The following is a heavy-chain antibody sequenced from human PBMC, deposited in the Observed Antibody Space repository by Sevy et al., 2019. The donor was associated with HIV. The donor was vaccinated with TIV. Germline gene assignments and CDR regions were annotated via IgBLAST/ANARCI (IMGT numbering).Heavy chain of an antibody. J-gene: IGHJ4*02. D-gene: IGHD2-15*01. CDR1: GFTFSSYS. V-gene: IGHV3-48*02. Sequence: GGSLRLSCAASGFTFSSYSMNWVRQAPGKGLEWVSYISSSSSTIYYADSVKGRFTISRDNTKNSLYLQMNSLRDEDTAVYYCASSKLLLLPYFDYWGQGTLVTVS. CDR2: ISSSSSTI. CDR3: ASSKLLLLPYFDY.